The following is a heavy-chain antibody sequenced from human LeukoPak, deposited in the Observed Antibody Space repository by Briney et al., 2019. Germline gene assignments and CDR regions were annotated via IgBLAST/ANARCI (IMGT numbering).Heavy chain of an antibody. Sequence: ASVKVSCKASGYTFTNYGITWVRQAPGQGLEWMGWISVYTGNTNYAQKLQGRVTMTRNTSISTAYMELSSLRSEDTAVYYCARDNSVGDIAWWFDPWGQGTLVTVSS. V-gene: IGHV1-18*01. D-gene: IGHD3-16*02. CDR1: GYTFTNYG. CDR3: ARDNSVGDIAWWFDP. CDR2: ISVYTGNT. J-gene: IGHJ5*02.